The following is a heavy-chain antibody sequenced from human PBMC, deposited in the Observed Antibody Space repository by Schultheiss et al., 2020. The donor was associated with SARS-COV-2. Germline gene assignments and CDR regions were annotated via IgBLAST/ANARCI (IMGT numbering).Heavy chain of an antibody. D-gene: IGHD2-2*01. V-gene: IGHV1-18*04. CDR2: ISAYNGNT. Sequence: ASVKVSCKASGYTFTSYGISWVRQAPGQGLEWMGWISAYNGNTNYAQKLQGRVTMTRDTSISTAYMELSRLRSDDTAMYYCAQSMYGKYQFDNWGQGTLVTVSS. CDR3: AQSMYGKYQFDN. CDR1: GYTFTSYG. J-gene: IGHJ4*02.